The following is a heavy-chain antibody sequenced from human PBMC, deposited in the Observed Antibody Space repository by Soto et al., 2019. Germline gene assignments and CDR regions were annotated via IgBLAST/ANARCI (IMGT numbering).Heavy chain of an antibody. V-gene: IGHV3-9*01. CDR2: INWNSGSI. D-gene: IGHD6-13*01. J-gene: IGHJ1*01. CDR1: GFTFDDYA. CDR3: VKDESINWYSGHFRH. Sequence: CAASGFTFDDYAMHWVRQVPGKGLEWVSGINWNSGSIGYGDSVKGRFAISRDNAKNSLHLQMNSLSAEDTAFYYCVKDESINWYSGHFRHWGQGTLVTVSS.